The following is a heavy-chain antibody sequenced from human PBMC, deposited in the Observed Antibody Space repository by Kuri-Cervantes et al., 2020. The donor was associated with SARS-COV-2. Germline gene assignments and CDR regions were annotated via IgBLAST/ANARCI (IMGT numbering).Heavy chain of an antibody. CDR2: ISWNGGIT. CDR1: GFIFSDAG. V-gene: IGHV3-20*04. D-gene: IGHD3-22*01. CDR3: ATTDYDSSGSTFDI. Sequence: GESLKISCAASGFIFSDAGMSWVRQAPGKGLEWVSGISWNGGITGYADSVKGRFTISRDNAKNSLYLQMNSLRVEDTALYYCATTDYDSSGSTFDIWGQGTMVTVSS. J-gene: IGHJ3*02.